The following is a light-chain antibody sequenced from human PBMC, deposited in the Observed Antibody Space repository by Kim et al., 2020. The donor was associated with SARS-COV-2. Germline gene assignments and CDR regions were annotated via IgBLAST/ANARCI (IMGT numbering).Light chain of an antibody. V-gene: IGLV2-14*03. CDR3: TSYTSSSTYV. J-gene: IGLJ1*01. Sequence: HSITISCAGTSSDFGAYKYVSWYQQRPGKAPKLLIYDVSDRPSGVSNRFSGSKSGNTASLTISGLQAEDEADYYCTSYTSSSTYVFGTGTKVTVL. CDR2: DVS. CDR1: SSDFGAYKY.